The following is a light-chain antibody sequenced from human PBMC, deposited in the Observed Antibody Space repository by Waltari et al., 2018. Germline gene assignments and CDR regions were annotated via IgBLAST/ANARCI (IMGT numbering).Light chain of an antibody. CDR2: DTN. CDR3: LLTYSGAVV. V-gene: IGLV7-46*01. CDR1: AGAVTRSHY. J-gene: IGLJ2*01. Sequence: QAVVTQEPSLTVSPGGTVTLTCGSSAGAVTRSHYPSWFQKKSGQAPRRLIFDTNSKDSSTPARFSGSLPGARAALTLSGARREDEAEYFCLLTYSGAVVFGGGTKLTVL.